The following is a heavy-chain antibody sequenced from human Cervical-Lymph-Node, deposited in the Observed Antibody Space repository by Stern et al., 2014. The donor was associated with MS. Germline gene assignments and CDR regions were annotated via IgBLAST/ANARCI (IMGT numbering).Heavy chain of an antibody. CDR1: GYTLTELS. CDR2: FDPEDCET. J-gene: IGHJ4*02. Sequence: QVQLVQSGAEVKKPGASVKVSCKVSGYTLTELSIHWVRQAPGKGLEWMGGFDPEDCETICAQKFQGRVSMTEDTSTDTAYMELSSLRSEDTAVYYCATMVGATDDVFDYWGQGTLVTVSS. CDR3: ATMVGATDDVFDY. D-gene: IGHD1-26*01. V-gene: IGHV1-24*01.